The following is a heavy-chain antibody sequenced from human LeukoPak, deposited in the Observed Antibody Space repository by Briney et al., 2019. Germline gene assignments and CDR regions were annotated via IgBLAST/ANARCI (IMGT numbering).Heavy chain of an antibody. D-gene: IGHD4-17*01. J-gene: IGHJ4*02. CDR1: GITLSNYG. Sequence: PGGSLRLSCAVSGITLSNYGMSWVRQAPGKGLEFVSFIRKKGYGETTDYAASVRGRFTISRDDAKSTAYLQMNSLEIEDTALYYCSRGLHDYGDSNYYFDQWGRGTQVTVSS. CDR2: IRKKGYGETT. CDR3: SRGLHDYGDSNYYFDQ. V-gene: IGHV3-49*04.